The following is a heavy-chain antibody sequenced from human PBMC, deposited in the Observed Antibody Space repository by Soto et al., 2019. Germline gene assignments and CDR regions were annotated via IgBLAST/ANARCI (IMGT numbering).Heavy chain of an antibody. V-gene: IGHV3-21*01. D-gene: IGHD3-22*01. Sequence: GSLRLSCAASGFTLSRHTMNWVLHAPGKGLEWVSFIGSRTSDIYYADSVKGRFTISRDNAKNSLYLDLTRLRAEDTAVYFCVRDYYDTSGYPNTFDMWGQGTMVTVSS. CDR1: GFTLSRHT. CDR3: VRDYYDTSGYPNTFDM. CDR2: IGSRTSDI. J-gene: IGHJ3*02.